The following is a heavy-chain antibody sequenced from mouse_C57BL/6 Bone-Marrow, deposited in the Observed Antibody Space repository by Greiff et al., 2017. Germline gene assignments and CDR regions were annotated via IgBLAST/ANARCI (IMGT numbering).Heavy chain of an antibody. CDR2: IDPETGGT. D-gene: IGHD4-1*01. CDR3: HTELGRFAY. Sequence: VQLQESGAELVRPGASVTLSCKASAYTFTDYEMHWVKQTPVHGLEWIGAIDPETGGTAYNQKFKGKAILTADKSSSTAYMELRSLTSEDSAVYYCHTELGRFAYWGQGTLVTVSA. CDR1: AYTFTDYE. V-gene: IGHV1-15*01. J-gene: IGHJ3*01.